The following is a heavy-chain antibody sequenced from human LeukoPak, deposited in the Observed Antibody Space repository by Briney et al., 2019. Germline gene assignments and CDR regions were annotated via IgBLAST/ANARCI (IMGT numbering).Heavy chain of an antibody. V-gene: IGHV5-51*01. Sequence: GESLKISCKGSGYSFTSYWIGWVRQMPGKGLELMGIIFPYDSDTRYNPSFQGQVTISVDKSINTAYLQGSSLKASDTAIYFCARRIDLSFDSWGQGTLVTVSS. CDR3: ARRIDLSFDS. CDR2: IFPYDSDT. CDR1: GYSFTSYW. D-gene: IGHD3-3*01. J-gene: IGHJ4*02.